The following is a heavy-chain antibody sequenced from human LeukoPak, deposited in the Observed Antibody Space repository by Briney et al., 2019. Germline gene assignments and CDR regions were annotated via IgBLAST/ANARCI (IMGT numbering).Heavy chain of an antibody. Sequence: ETRSLACVVYGGWCRGEYGSRFRQPPGKGMKWIGEINHSGSTNYNPSLKSRVTISVDTSKNQFSLKLSSVTAADTAVYYCARERTGTTDDRIDYWGQETRVTVSS. D-gene: IGHD1-1*01. J-gene: IGHJ4*02. V-gene: IGHV4-34*01. CDR3: ARERTGTTDDRIDY. CDR1: GGWCRGEY. CDR2: INHSGST.